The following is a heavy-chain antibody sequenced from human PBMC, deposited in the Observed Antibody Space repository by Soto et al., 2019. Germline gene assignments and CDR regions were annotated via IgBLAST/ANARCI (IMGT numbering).Heavy chain of an antibody. CDR3: ARGPPADIVVVPAAGLMDV. Sequence: QVQLQQWGAGLLKPSETLSLTCAVYGGSFSGYYWSWIRQPPGKGLEWIGEINHSGSTNYNPSLKSRVTISVDTSKNQFSLKLSSVTAADTAVYYCARGPPADIVVVPAAGLMDVWGQGTTVTVSS. D-gene: IGHD2-2*01. CDR1: GGSFSGYY. V-gene: IGHV4-34*01. J-gene: IGHJ6*02. CDR2: INHSGST.